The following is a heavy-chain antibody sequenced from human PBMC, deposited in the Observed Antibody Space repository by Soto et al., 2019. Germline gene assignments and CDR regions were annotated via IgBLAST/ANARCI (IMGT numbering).Heavy chain of an antibody. J-gene: IGHJ6*02. V-gene: IGHV1-69*13. D-gene: IGHD3-22*01. CDR1: GGTFSSYA. Sequence: SVKVSCKASGGTFSSYAISWVRQAPGQGLEWMGGIIPIFGTANYAQKFQGRVTITADESTSTAYMELSSLRSEDTAVYYCARGPMGVVVINYYYYGMDVCGQGPTVTASS. CDR3: ARGPMGVVVINYYYYGMDV. CDR2: IIPIFGTA.